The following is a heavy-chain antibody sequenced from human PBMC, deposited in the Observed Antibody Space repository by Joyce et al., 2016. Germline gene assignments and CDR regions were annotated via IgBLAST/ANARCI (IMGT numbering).Heavy chain of an antibody. J-gene: IGHJ4*02. Sequence: QITLKESGPTLVKPTQTLTLTCAFSGFSLSTRGVGVGWIRQPPGKALEWLALIYWDDDKRYSPALKGRLTINKDTSRNQVVLTMTNMDPVDTATYYCAHRPNSGYDPSAFDFWGQGTLVTVSS. CDR1: GFSLSTRGVG. CDR2: IYWDDDK. CDR3: AHRPNSGYDPSAFDF. D-gene: IGHD5-12*01. V-gene: IGHV2-5*02.